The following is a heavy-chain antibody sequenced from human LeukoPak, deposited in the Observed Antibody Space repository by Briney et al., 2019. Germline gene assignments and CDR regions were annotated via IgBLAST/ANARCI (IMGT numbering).Heavy chain of an antibody. Sequence: SETLSLXCTVSGGSISSYYWSWIRQPPGKGLEWLGYIYYSGSTNYKPSLKSRVTISVDTSKNQFSLKLSSVTAADTAVYYCARELGAEYYDFWSGISTSYYFDYWGQGTLVTVSS. V-gene: IGHV4-59*01. J-gene: IGHJ4*02. CDR3: ARELGAEYYDFWSGISTSYYFDY. D-gene: IGHD3-3*01. CDR1: GGSISSYY. CDR2: IYYSGST.